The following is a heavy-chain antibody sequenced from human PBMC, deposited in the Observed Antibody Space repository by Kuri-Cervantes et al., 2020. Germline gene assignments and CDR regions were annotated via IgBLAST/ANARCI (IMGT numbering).Heavy chain of an antibody. Sequence: GGSLRLSCAASGFTFSSYGMHWVRQAPGKGLEWVAFIRYDGSNKYYADSVMGRLTISRDNSKNTLYLQMNSLRAEDTAVYYCAKDYDFWSGYSSQYYFDYWGQGTLVTVSS. CDR3: AKDYDFWSGYSSQYYFDY. CDR2: IRYDGSNK. J-gene: IGHJ4*02. CDR1: GFTFSSYG. V-gene: IGHV3-30*02. D-gene: IGHD3-3*01.